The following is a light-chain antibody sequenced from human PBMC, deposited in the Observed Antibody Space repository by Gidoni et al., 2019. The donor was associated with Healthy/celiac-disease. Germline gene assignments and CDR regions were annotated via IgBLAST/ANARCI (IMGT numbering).Light chain of an antibody. V-gene: IGKV1-5*03. J-gene: IGKJ3*01. CDR2: KAS. CDR1: QSVSSW. Sequence: DIQMTQSPSSLSASVGDRVTITCRASQSVSSWLAWYQQKPGKAPKLLIYKASSLESGVPSRFSGSGSGTEFTLTISSLQPEDFATYYCQQYISYPFTFGPGTTVDIK. CDR3: QQYISYPFT.